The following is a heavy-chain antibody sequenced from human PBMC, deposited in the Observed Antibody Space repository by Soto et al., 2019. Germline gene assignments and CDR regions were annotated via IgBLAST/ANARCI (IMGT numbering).Heavy chain of an antibody. D-gene: IGHD3-3*01. CDR2: IKQDGSEK. V-gene: IGHV3-7*01. CDR1: GFTFSSYW. Sequence: XGSLRLSCAASGFTFSSYWMSWVRQAPGKGLEWVANIKQDGSEKYYVDSVKGRFTISRDNAKNSLYLQMNSLRAEDTAVYYCASEGNRITIFGVVNYGMDVWGQGTTVTVSS. J-gene: IGHJ6*02. CDR3: ASEGNRITIFGVVNYGMDV.